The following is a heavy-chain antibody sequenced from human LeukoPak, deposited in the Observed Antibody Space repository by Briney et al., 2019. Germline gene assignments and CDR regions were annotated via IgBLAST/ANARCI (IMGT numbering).Heavy chain of an antibody. CDR2: IYYSGST. D-gene: IGHD3-22*01. V-gene: IGHV4-39*02. CDR3: AGEYYYDSSGYFDY. J-gene: IGHJ4*02. Sequence: PSETLSLTCTVSGGSISSSSYYWGWIRQPPGKGLEWIGSIYYSGSTYYNPSLKSRVTISVDTSKNQFSLKLSSVTAADTAVYYCAGEYYYDSSGYFDYWGQGTLVTVSS. CDR1: GGSISSSSYY.